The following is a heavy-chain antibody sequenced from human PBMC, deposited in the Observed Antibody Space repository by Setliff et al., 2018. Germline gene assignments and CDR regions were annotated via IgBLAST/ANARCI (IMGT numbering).Heavy chain of an antibody. CDR1: GYTFTGYY. D-gene: IGHD5-12*01. J-gene: IGHJ4*02. V-gene: IGHV1-2*02. CDR2: INPNSCGT. CDR3: ARRGYSKVIDY. Sequence: GASVKVSCKASGYTFTGYYMHWVRQAPGQGLEWMGWINPNSCGTNYAQKFQGRVTMTRDTSISTAYMELSRLRSDDTAVYYCARRGYSKVIDYWGQGTLVTVSS.